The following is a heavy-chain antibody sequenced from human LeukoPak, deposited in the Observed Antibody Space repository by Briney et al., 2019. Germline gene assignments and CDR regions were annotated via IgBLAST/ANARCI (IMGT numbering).Heavy chain of an antibody. Sequence: PGGSLRLSCAASGFTFSSYSMNWVRQAPGKGLEWVSYISSSSSTIYYADSVKGRFTISRDNAKNSLYLQMNSLRAEDTAVYYCARGTLPEEPYYFDYWGQGTLVTVSS. J-gene: IGHJ4*02. CDR2: ISSSSSTI. V-gene: IGHV3-48*01. CDR1: GFTFSSYS. D-gene: IGHD1-14*01. CDR3: ARGTLPEEPYYFDY.